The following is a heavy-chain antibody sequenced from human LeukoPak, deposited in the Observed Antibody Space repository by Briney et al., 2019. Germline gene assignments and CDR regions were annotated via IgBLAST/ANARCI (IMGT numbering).Heavy chain of an antibody. CDR2: IKSKTDGGTT. V-gene: IGHV3-15*01. J-gene: IGHJ5*02. CDR1: GFTFSNAW. D-gene: IGHD2-15*01. CDR3: TTEHQDIVFWFDP. Sequence: GGSLRLSCAASGFTFSNAWMSWVRQAPGKGLEWVGRIKSKTDGGTTDYAAPVKGRFTISRDDSKNTLYLQMNSLKTEDTAVYYCTTEHQDIVFWFDPWGQGTLVTVSS.